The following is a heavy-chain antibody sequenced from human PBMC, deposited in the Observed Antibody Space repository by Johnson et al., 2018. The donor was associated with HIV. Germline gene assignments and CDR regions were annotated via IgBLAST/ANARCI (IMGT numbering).Heavy chain of an antibody. CDR1: GFTFSRYD. V-gene: IGHV3-64*07. J-gene: IGHJ3*02. CDR2: ITNGGST. CDR3: ARASALDI. Sequence: EVHLVESGGGLVQPGGSLRLSCAASGFTFSRYDMHWVRQAPGKGLEYVSGITNGGSTYSADSVKGRFTISRDNSRNTLYLQMGSLRPEDMAVYYCARASALDIWGQGTMVTVSS.